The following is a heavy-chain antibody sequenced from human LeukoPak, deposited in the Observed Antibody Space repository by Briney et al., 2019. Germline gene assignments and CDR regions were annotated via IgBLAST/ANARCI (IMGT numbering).Heavy chain of an antibody. CDR1: GFRFGDFA. CDR2: ISWNSGSL. J-gene: IGHJ3*02. V-gene: IGHV3-9*01. Sequence: PGRSLRLSCAASGFRFGDFAVHWVRQIPGKGLEWVSGISWNSGSLGYADSVKGRFTISRDNAKNSLYLQMNSLRAEDTAVYYCAREEDYFDSSGYYLSAFDIWGQGTMVTVSS. CDR3: AREEDYFDSSGYYLSAFDI. D-gene: IGHD3-22*01.